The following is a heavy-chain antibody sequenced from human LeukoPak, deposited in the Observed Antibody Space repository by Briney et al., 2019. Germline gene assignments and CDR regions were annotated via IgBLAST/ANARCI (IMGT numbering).Heavy chain of an antibody. CDR2: ISGRGGST. V-gene: IGHV3-23*01. CDR1: GFTFSSYA. D-gene: IGHD6-19*01. CDR3: AKDREYSSGWYP. J-gene: IGHJ5*02. Sequence: GGSLRLSCAASGFTFSSYAMSWVRQAPGKGLEWVSAISGRGGSTYYADSVKGRFTISRDNSKNTLYLQMNSLRAEDTAVYYCAKDREYSSGWYPWGQGTLVTVSS.